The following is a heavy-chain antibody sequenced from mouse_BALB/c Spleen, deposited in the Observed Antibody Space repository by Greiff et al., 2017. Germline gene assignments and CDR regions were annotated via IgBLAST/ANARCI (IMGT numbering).Heavy chain of an antibody. D-gene: IGHD2-4*01. CDR2: ISSGSSTI. CDR3: TRDYDYWYFDV. Sequence: EVQVVESGGGLVQPGGSRKLSCAASGFTFSSFGMHWVRQAPEKGLEWVAYISSGSSTIYYADTVKGRFTISRDNPKNTLFLQMTSLRSEDTAMYYCTRDYDYWYFDVWGAGTTVTVSS. CDR1: GFTFSSFG. V-gene: IGHV5-17*02. J-gene: IGHJ1*01.